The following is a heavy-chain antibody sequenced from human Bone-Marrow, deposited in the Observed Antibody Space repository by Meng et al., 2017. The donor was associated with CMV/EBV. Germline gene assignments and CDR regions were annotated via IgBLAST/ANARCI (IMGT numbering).Heavy chain of an antibody. V-gene: IGHV1-69*04. CDR2: IIPILGIA. J-gene: IGHJ1*01. CDR3: AVQPQYGDYVHY. Sequence: SVKVSCKASGGTFSSYAISWVRQAPGQGLEWMGRIIPILGIANYAQKFQGRVTITADKSTSTAYMELSSLRSEDTAVYYCAVQPQYGDYVHYWGQGTLVTVSS. D-gene: IGHD4-17*01. CDR1: GGTFSSYA.